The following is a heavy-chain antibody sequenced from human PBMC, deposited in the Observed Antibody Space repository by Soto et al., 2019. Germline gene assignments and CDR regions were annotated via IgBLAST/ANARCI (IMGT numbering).Heavy chain of an antibody. CDR2: IYYSGTA. Sequence: SETLSLTCTVSGASIDSSAYYWAWIRQPPGKGLEWIGYIYYSGTANYNPSLASRVTISVDTSKNQFSLNLSSVTAADTAVYYCARHPTVGYPFDIWGQGTMVTVSS. D-gene: IGHD4-17*01. CDR1: GASIDSSAYY. V-gene: IGHV4-39*01. J-gene: IGHJ3*02. CDR3: ARHPTVGYPFDI.